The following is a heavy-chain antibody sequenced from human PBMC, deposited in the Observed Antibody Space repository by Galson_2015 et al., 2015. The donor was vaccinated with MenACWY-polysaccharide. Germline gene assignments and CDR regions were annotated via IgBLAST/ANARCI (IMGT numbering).Heavy chain of an antibody. J-gene: IGHJ4*02. CDR2: MNPNSGNT. Sequence: SVKVSCKASGYTFTNYDINWVRQATGQGLEWMGWMNPNSGNTVYAQKFQGRVTMTSSSAMTTAYMELSSLRSEDTAVYYCARIIARKYTFADSWGQGTLVTVSS. V-gene: IGHV1-8*01. D-gene: IGHD2-21*01. CDR3: ARIIARKYTFADS. CDR1: GYTFTNYD.